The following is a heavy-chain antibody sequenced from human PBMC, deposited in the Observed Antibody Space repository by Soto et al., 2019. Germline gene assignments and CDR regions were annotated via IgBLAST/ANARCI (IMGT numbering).Heavy chain of an antibody. CDR3: ARVSSSIVVVPDYGMDV. V-gene: IGHV1-18*04. CDR1: GYTFISHG. CDR2: ISGKNGNT. D-gene: IGHD2-15*01. J-gene: IGHJ6*02. Sequence: QVQLVQSGVEVKKPGASVKVSCKASGYTFISHGISWVRQAPGQGLEWMGWISGKNGNTNYAQKLQGRVTLTTDTSTSTAYMELRSLRSDDTAVYYCARVSSSIVVVPDYGMDVGGQGTTFTVSS.